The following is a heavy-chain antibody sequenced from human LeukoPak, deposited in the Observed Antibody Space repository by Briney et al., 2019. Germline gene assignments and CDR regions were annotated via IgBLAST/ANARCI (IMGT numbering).Heavy chain of an antibody. D-gene: IGHD3-9*01. Sequence: GGSLRLSCATSGFIFSSYAMSWVRQAPGKGLEWVSSINSNGDYTYYADSVKGRFTISRDNSKNTLYLQLNSVRADDTAIYYCAKDLAPRYDILTGYFDYWGQGTLVTVSS. CDR3: AKDLAPRYDILTGYFDY. J-gene: IGHJ4*02. V-gene: IGHV3-23*01. CDR1: GFIFSSYA. CDR2: INSNGDYT.